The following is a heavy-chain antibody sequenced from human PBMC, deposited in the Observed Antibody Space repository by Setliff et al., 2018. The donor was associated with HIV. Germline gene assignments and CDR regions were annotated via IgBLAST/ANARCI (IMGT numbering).Heavy chain of an antibody. CDR1: GYTFSTYD. CDR3: AREDDYGAGGNVFDI. Sequence: GASVKVSCKASGYTFSTYDINWVRQAPGQGLEWMGWISGYSGNTNYTQKLQGRVTMTTDTSTSTAHMELRSLRSDDTAVYYCAREDDYGAGGNVFDIWGQGTMVTVSS. D-gene: IGHD4-17*01. V-gene: IGHV1-18*01. CDR2: ISGYSGNT. J-gene: IGHJ3*02.